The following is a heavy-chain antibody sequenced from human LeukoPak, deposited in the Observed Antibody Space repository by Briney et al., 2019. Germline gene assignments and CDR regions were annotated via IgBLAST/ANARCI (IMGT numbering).Heavy chain of an antibody. J-gene: IGHJ4*02. Sequence: SETLSPTCTVSGGSISSSSYYWGWIRQPPGKGLEWIGSIYYSGSTYYNPSLKSRVTISVDTSKNQFSLKLSSVTAADTAAYYCARYRYYDSGGYYRYFDYWGQGTLVTVSS. CDR3: ARYRYYDSGGYYRYFDY. CDR1: GGSISSSSYY. CDR2: IYYSGST. D-gene: IGHD3-22*01. V-gene: IGHV4-39*01.